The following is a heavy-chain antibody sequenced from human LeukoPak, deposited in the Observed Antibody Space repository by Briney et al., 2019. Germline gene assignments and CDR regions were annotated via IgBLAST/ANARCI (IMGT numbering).Heavy chain of an antibody. Sequence: ASVKVSCKASGYTFTSYGISWVRQAPGQGLEWMGWISAYNGNTNYAQKLQGRVTMTTDTSTSTAYMELRSLRSDDTAVYYCARDLGCSSTSCYVNAFDIWGQGTMVTVSP. CDR1: GYTFTSYG. D-gene: IGHD2-2*01. CDR2: ISAYNGNT. J-gene: IGHJ3*02. CDR3: ARDLGCSSTSCYVNAFDI. V-gene: IGHV1-18*04.